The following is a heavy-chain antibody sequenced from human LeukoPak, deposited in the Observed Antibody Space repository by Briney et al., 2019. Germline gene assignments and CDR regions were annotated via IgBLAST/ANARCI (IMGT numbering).Heavy chain of an antibody. CDR2: ISSSSSYI. V-gene: IGHV3-21*01. CDR1: GFTFSSYS. Sequence: GGSLRLSCAASGFTFSSYSMNWVRQAPGKGLEWVSSISSSSSYIYYADSVKGRFTISRDNAKNSLYLQMNSLRAEDTAVYYCARAGDYYDSSGYYPPFFDYWGQGTLVTVSS. D-gene: IGHD3-22*01. CDR3: ARAGDYYDSSGYYPPFFDY. J-gene: IGHJ4*02.